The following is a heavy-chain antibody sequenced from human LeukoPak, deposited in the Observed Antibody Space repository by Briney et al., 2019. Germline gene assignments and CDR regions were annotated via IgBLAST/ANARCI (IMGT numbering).Heavy chain of an antibody. CDR3: ARVGITMVRGVFDY. CDR1: GGSISSSSYY. Sequence: SETLSLTCTVSGGSISSSSYYWGWIRQPPGKGLEWIGEINHSGSTNYNPSLKSRVTISVGTSKNQFSLKLSSVTAADTAVYYCARVGITMVRGVFDYWGQGTLVTVSS. CDR2: INHSGST. V-gene: IGHV4-39*07. D-gene: IGHD3-10*01. J-gene: IGHJ4*02.